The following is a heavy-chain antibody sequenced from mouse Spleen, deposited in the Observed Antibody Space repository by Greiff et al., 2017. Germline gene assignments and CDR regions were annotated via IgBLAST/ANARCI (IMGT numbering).Heavy chain of an antibody. CDR2: SRNKANDYTT. D-gene: IGHD1-1*01. Sequence: EVQRVESGGGLVQPGGSLRLSCATSGFTFSDFYMEWVRQPPGKRLEWIAASRNKANDYTTEYSASVKGRFIVSRDTSQSILYLQMNALRAEDTAIYYCARDASNYYGSSLYAMDYWGQGTSVTVSS. CDR3: ARDASNYYGSSLYAMDY. J-gene: IGHJ4*01. CDR1: GFTFSDFY. V-gene: IGHV7-1*02.